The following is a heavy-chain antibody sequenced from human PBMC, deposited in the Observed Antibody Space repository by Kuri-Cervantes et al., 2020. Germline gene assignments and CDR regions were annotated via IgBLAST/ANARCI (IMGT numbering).Heavy chain of an antibody. D-gene: IGHD5-12*01. CDR1: GYTFTSYA. J-gene: IGHJ4*02. Sequence: ASVKVSCKASGYTFTSYAMHWVRQAPGQRLEWMGWINAGDGNTKYSQKLQGRVTITRDTSASTAYMELSSLRSEDTAVYYCARSWNGYALEFDYWGQGTLVTVSS. CDR3: ARSWNGYALEFDY. V-gene: IGHV1-3*01. CDR2: INAGDGNT.